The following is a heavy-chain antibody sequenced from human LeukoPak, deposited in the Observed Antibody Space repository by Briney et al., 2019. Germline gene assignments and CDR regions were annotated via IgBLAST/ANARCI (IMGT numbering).Heavy chain of an antibody. V-gene: IGHV1-2*02. CDR2: INPNSSGT. D-gene: IGHD3-3*01. J-gene: IGHJ5*02. Sequence: ASVKVSCKASGYTFTGYYMHWVRQAPGQGLEWMGWINPNSSGTNYAQKFQGRVTMTRDTSISTAYMELSRLRSDDTAVYYCARDFEYYDFWSGSYNWFDPWGQGTLVTVSS. CDR1: GYTFTGYY. CDR3: ARDFEYYDFWSGSYNWFDP.